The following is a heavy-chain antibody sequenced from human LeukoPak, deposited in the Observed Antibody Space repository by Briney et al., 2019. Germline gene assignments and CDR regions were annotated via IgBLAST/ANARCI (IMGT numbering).Heavy chain of an antibody. D-gene: IGHD5-18*01. CDR1: GFSLSTSGMR. V-gene: IGHV2-70*04. J-gene: IGHJ6*03. CDR2: IDWDEDK. Sequence: SGPTLVNPTQTLTLTCTFSGFSLSTSGMRVSWIRQPPGKALEWLARIDWDEDKFYSTSLKTRLTISKDTSKNQVVLTMTNMDPVDTATYYCARTYLLGVDTAAMDVWGEGTTATVSS. CDR3: ARTYLLGVDTAAMDV.